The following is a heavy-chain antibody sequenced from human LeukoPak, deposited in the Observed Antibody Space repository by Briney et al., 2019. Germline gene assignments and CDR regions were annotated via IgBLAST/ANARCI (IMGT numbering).Heavy chain of an antibody. Sequence: PGGSLRLSCAASGFTFSSYGMSWVRQAPGKGLEWVSTTSGSGESTSYADSVKGRFTISRDNSKNTLYLQVNSLRAEDTAVYYCARLGKWEELLEDYWGQGTQVTVSS. CDR2: TSGSGEST. J-gene: IGHJ4*02. CDR3: ARLGKWEELLEDY. CDR1: GFTFSSYG. V-gene: IGHV3-23*01. D-gene: IGHD7-27*01.